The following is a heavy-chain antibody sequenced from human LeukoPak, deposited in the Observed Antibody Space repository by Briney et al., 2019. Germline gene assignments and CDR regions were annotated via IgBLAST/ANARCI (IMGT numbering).Heavy chain of an antibody. Sequence: GGTLRLSCATSGFTFSTYWMSWVRQAPGKGLEWVANIKQDGSEKYYADSVTGRFTISRDNAKNLLYLQMNSLRVEDTAVYYCANGDGFDYWGQGTLVTVSS. CDR1: GFTFSTYW. J-gene: IGHJ4*02. CDR2: IKQDGSEK. D-gene: IGHD5-24*01. V-gene: IGHV3-7*01. CDR3: ANGDGFDY.